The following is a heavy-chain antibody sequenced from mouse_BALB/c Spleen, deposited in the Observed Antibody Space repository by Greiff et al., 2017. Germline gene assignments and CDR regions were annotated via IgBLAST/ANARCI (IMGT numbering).Heavy chain of an antibody. J-gene: IGHJ4*01. D-gene: IGHD1-1*01. V-gene: IGHV5-4*02. CDR1: GFTFSDYY. CDR2: ISDGGSYT. Sequence: EVKLMESGGGLVKPGGSLKLSCAASGFTFSDYYMYWVRQTPEKRLEWVATISDGGSYTYYPDSVKGRFTISRDNAKNNLYLQMSSLKSEDTAMYYCARSPYYVDAMDYWGQGTSVTVSS. CDR3: ARSPYYVDAMDY.